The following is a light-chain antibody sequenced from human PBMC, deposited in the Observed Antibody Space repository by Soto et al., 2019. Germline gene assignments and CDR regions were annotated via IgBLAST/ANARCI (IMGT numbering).Light chain of an antibody. CDR2: DAS. J-gene: IGKJ4*01. CDR1: QSVSSY. V-gene: IGKV3-11*01. CDR3: QQRSKWPALT. Sequence: EIVLTQSPATLSLSPGERATLSCRASQSVSSYLAWYQQKPGQAPRLLIYDASNRATGIPARFSGSGSGTDFTLTISGLEPEDFAVYYCQQRSKWPALTFGGGTKVEIK.